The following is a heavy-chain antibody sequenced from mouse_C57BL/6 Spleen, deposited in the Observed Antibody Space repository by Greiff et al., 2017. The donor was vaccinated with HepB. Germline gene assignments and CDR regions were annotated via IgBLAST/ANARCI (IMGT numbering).Heavy chain of an antibody. Sequence: EVQLQQSGPELVKPGASVKISCKASGYTFTDYYMNWVKQSHGKSLEWIGDINPNNGGTSYNQKFKGKATLTVDKSSSTAYMELRSLTSEDSAVYYCARCGGSSLSWFAYWGQGTLVTVSA. CDR1: GYTFTDYY. D-gene: IGHD1-1*01. V-gene: IGHV1-26*01. CDR2: INPNNGGT. J-gene: IGHJ3*01. CDR3: ARCGGSSLSWFAY.